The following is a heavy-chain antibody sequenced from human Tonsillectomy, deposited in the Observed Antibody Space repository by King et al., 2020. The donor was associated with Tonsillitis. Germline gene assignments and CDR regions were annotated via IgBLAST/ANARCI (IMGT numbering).Heavy chain of an antibody. J-gene: IGHJ4*02. Sequence: QLQESGPGLVKPSETLSLTCTVSGGSISSSSYYWGWIRQPPGKGLEWIGRIYYSGSTYYNPSLKSRVTISVDTSKNQFSLKLSSVTAADTAVYYCARIYDYVWGSYRKSRDYWGQGTLVTVSS. V-gene: IGHV4-39*01. CDR1: GGSISSSSYY. D-gene: IGHD3-16*02. CDR2: IYYSGST. CDR3: ARIYDYVWGSYRKSRDY.